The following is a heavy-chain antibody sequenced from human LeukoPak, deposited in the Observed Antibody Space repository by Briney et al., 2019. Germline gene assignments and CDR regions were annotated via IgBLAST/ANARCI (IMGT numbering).Heavy chain of an antibody. CDR1: GFTFSSYE. V-gene: IGHV3-48*03. CDR3: ARGYDSSGSLSGYYYYYYMDV. CDR2: ISSSGSTI. D-gene: IGHD3-22*01. J-gene: IGHJ6*03. Sequence: PGGSLRLSCAASGFTFSSYEMNWVRQAPGKGLEWVSYISSSGSTIYYADSVKGRFTISRDNAKNSLYLQMNSLRAEDTAVYYCARGYDSSGSLSGYYYYYYMDVWGKGTTVTVSS.